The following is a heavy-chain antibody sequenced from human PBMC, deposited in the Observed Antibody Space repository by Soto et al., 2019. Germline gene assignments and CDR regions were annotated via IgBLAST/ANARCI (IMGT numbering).Heavy chain of an antibody. Sequence: GGSLRLSCAASGFTFSSYAMSWVRQAPGKGLEWVSAISGSGGSTYYADSVKGRFTISRDNSKNTLYLQMNSLRAEDTAVYYCAKDPVAAAGTAWNYYYGMDVWGQGTTVTVSS. CDR3: AKDPVAAAGTAWNYYYGMDV. J-gene: IGHJ6*02. CDR2: ISGSGGST. D-gene: IGHD6-13*01. V-gene: IGHV3-23*01. CDR1: GFTFSSYA.